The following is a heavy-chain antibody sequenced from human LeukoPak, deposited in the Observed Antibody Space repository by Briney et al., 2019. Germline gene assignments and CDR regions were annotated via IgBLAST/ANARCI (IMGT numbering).Heavy chain of an antibody. D-gene: IGHD5/OR15-5a*01. J-gene: IGHJ4*02. CDR1: GYTFTGYY. Sequence: GASVKVSCKASGYTFTGYYIHWVRQVPGQGLEWMGWINPNSGGTDYAQKFQGRVTMTRDTSITTAYMELTSLRSDDTAVYYCATARDRNSVYSSFDYWGQGTLVTVSS. V-gene: IGHV1-2*02. CDR2: INPNSGGT. CDR3: ATARDRNSVYSSFDY.